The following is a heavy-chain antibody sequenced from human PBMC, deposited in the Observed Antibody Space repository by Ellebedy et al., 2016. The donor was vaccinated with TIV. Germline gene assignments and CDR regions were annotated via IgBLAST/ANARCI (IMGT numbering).Heavy chain of an antibody. V-gene: IGHV3-13*01. CDR1: GFTFSNYD. D-gene: IGHD2/OR15-2a*01. CDR2: IGTAGDT. Sequence: GESLKISCAASGFTFSNYDMHWVRQATGKGLEWVSAIGTAGDTYYSGSVKGRFTISRENAKNSLYLQMNSLRAGDTAVYYCARASMGLDYWGQGALVTVSS. J-gene: IGHJ4*02. CDR3: ARASMGLDY.